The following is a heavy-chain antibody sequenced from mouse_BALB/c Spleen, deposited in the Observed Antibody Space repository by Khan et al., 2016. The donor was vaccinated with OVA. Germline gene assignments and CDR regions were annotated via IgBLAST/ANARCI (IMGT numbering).Heavy chain of an antibody. D-gene: IGHD3-3*01. V-gene: IGHV3-2*02. CDR3: AKTARIKY. CDR2: ISYSGST. CDR1: GYSITSGYG. J-gene: IGHJ2*01. Sequence: VQLQQSGPGLVKPSQSLSLTCTVTGYSITSGYGWNWIRQFPGNKLEWMGYISYSGSTNYNPSLKSRISITRDTSKNQFFLQLNSCATEDTPTYYCAKTARIKYWGQGTTLTVAS.